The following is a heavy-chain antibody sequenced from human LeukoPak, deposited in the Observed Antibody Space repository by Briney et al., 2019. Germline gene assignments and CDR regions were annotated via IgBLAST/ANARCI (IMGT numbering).Heavy chain of an antibody. CDR1: GYTFTSYY. J-gene: IGHJ3*02. CDR3: ARDSSMVRGVISALDI. V-gene: IGHV1-46*01. Sequence: GASVKVSCKASGYTFTSYYMHWVRQAPGQGLEWMGIINPSGGSTSYAQKFQGRVTMTRDTSTSTVYMELSSLRSEDTAVYYCARDSSMVRGVISALDIWGQGTMVTVSS. CDR2: INPSGGST. D-gene: IGHD3-10*01.